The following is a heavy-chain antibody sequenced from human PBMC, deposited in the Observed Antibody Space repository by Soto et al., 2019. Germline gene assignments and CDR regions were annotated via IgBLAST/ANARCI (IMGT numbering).Heavy chain of an antibody. J-gene: IGHJ6*02. CDR1: GYIFTTYG. V-gene: IGHV1-18*01. CDR2: ISADSGYT. Sequence: QIQLVQFGGEVARPGASVTVSCEASGYIFTTYGLSWVRQTPAHGLEWMGWISADSGYTPDAPFFQGRVTMTRDKSINTGYITLRDLPSYDTGFYYCARDRPPGSIYGMDAWGQGTAVTVSS. CDR3: ARDRPPGSIYGMDA.